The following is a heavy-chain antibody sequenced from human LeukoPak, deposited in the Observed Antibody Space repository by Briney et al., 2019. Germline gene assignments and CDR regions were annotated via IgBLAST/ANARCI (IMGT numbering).Heavy chain of an antibody. V-gene: IGHV1-24*01. CDR1: GYTLTELS. Sequence: ASVKVSCKVSGYTLTELSMHWVRQAPGKGLEWMGGFDPEDGETIYAQKFQGRVTMTEDTSTDTAYMELSSLRSEDTAVYYCATEGDRITMVRGVMWYWGQGTLVTVSS. J-gene: IGHJ4*02. D-gene: IGHD3-10*01. CDR2: FDPEDGET. CDR3: ATEGDRITMVRGVMWY.